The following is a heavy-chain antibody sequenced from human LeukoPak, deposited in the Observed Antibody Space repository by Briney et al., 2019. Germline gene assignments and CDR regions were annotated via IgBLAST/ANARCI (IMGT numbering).Heavy chain of an antibody. V-gene: IGHV4-34*01. J-gene: IGHJ6*02. CDR2: INHSGST. Sequence: PSETLSLTCAVHGGSFSGYYWSWIRQPPGKGLEWIGEINHSGSTNYNPSLKSRVTITVDTSKNQFSLKLSSVTAADTAVYYCARFPPTGYRIYYYGMDVWGQGTTVTVSS. D-gene: IGHD3-16*02. CDR3: ARFPPTGYRIYYYGMDV. CDR1: GGSFSGYY.